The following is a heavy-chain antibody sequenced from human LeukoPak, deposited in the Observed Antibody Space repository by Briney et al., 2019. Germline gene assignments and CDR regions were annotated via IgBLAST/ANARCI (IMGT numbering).Heavy chain of an antibody. CDR2: FDPEDGET. D-gene: IGHD1-1*01. V-gene: IGHV1-24*01. Sequence: ASVKVSCKVSGYTLTELSMHWVRQAPGKGLEWMGGFDPEDGETIYAQKFQGRVTMTEDTSTDTAYMELSSLRSEDTAVYYCATDRPSANWNGRRGIFDYWGQGTLVTVSS. J-gene: IGHJ4*02. CDR3: ATDRPSANWNGRRGIFDY. CDR1: GYTLTELS.